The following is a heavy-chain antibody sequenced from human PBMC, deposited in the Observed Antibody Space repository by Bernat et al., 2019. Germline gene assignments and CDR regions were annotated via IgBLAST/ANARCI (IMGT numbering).Heavy chain of an antibody. Sequence: EVQLLESGGGLVQPGGSLRLSCAASGFTFSSYAMSWVRQAPGKGLEWVSAISGSGGSTYYADSVKVRFTISRDNSKNTLYLQMNSLRAEDTAVYYCAKVERGILGAFDIWGQGTMVTVSS. CDR1: GFTFSSYA. CDR2: ISGSGGST. D-gene: IGHD2-15*01. CDR3: AKVERGILGAFDI. J-gene: IGHJ3*02. V-gene: IGHV3-23*01.